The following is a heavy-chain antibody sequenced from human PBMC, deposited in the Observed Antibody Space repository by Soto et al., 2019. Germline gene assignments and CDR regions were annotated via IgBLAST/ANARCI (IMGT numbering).Heavy chain of an antibody. CDR3: ARVPSVATPGNDYFGLDV. J-gene: IGHJ6*02. Sequence: EWVGIINPSDADTRYNPSFQGQVTISADKSISTAYLQWTSLKTSDTAMYYCARVPSVATPGNDYFGLDVWGQGTTVTVS. CDR2: INPSDADT. V-gene: IGHV5-51*01. D-gene: IGHD6-13*01.